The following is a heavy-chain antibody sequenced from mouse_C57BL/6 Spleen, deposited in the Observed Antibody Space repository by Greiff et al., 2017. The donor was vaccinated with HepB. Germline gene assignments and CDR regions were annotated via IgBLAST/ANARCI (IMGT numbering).Heavy chain of an antibody. CDR1: GYTFTSYW. J-gene: IGHJ2*01. CDR3: ARRAGTSDY. D-gene: IGHD3-1*01. CDR2: IDPSDSYT. Sequence: QVQLQQPGAELVKPGASVKLSCKASGYTFTSYWMQWVKQRPGQGLEWIGEIDPSDSYTNYNQKFKGKATVTVDTSSSTAYMQLSSLTSEDSAVYYCARRAGTSDYWGQGTTLTVSS. V-gene: IGHV1-50*01.